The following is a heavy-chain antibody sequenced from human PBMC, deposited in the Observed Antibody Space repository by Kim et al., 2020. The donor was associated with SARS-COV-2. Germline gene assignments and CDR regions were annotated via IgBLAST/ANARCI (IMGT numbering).Heavy chain of an antibody. J-gene: IGHJ3*02. Sequence: SETLSLTCTVSGGSISSYYWSWIRQPPGKGLEWIGYIYYSGSTNYNPSLKSRVTISVDTSKNQFSLKLSSVTAADTAVYYCARGGAMVRGVILDAFDIWG. D-gene: IGHD3-10*01. V-gene: IGHV4-59*01. CDR1: GGSISSYY. CDR2: IYYSGST. CDR3: ARGGAMVRGVILDAFDI.